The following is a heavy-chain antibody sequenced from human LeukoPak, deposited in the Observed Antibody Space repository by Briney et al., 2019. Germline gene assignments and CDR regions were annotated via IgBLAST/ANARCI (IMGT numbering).Heavy chain of an antibody. J-gene: IGHJ3*02. D-gene: IGHD3-22*01. CDR1: GFTFSSYA. CDR3: AKDVAGPASYDSSGYYAEAFDI. V-gene: IGHV3-23*01. Sequence: GGSLRLSCAASGFTFSSYAMSWVRQAPGKGLEWVSAISGSGGSTYYADSVKGRFTISRDNSKNTLYLQMNSLRAEDTAVYYCAKDVAGPASYDSSGYYAEAFDIWGQGTMVTVSS. CDR2: ISGSGGST.